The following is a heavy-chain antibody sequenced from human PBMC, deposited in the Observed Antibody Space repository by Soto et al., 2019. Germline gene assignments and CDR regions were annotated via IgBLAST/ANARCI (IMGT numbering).Heavy chain of an antibody. J-gene: IGHJ4*02. D-gene: IGHD6-13*01. V-gene: IGHV2-5*02. Sequence: QITLKESGPTLVRPTQTLTLTCTFSGFSLDTSGVGVGWIRQPPGKALEWLALIYWDDDKQYSPSLKNRVTVTKDTSKNQVVLTMTIIDPVDTATYYCAHRRPAADTFDYWGQGTLVTVSS. CDR3: AHRRPAADTFDY. CDR2: IYWDDDK. CDR1: GFSLDTSGVG.